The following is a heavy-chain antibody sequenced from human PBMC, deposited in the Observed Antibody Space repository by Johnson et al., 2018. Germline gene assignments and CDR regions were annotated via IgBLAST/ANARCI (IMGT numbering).Heavy chain of an antibody. Sequence: EVQLLETGGGLVKPGGSLRLSCAASGFTFSRYTLNWVRQAPGKGLEWVSSISSNSAYIYYADSVKGRFTISSDNAKNSLYLQMNSLRAEDTGVYYCARDWEEMANITGYFQHWGQGTLVTVSS. J-gene: IGHJ1*01. V-gene: IGHV3-21*01. CDR1: GFTFSRYT. CDR3: ARDWEEMANITGYFQH. CDR2: ISSNSAYI. D-gene: IGHD5-24*01.